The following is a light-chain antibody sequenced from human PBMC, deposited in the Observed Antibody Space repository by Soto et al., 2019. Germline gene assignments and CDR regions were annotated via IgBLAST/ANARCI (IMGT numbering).Light chain of an antibody. CDR2: SVS. CDR1: QSVSTN. CDR3: KQYNNWWT. V-gene: IGKV3-15*01. J-gene: IGKJ1*01. Sequence: EIVMTQSPATLSVSPGEGATLSCRASQSVSTNLAWYQQKPGQAPRLLIYSVSTRATGIPASFSGSGSGTEFTLTISSLEAEDFAFYYCKQYNNWWTFGQGTKVDIK.